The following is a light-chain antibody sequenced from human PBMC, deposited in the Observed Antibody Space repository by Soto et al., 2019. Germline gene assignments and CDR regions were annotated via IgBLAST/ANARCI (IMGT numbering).Light chain of an antibody. CDR2: DVT. J-gene: IGLJ2*01. Sequence: QSAPTQPASVSGSPGQSITISCTGTSSDVGGYNFVSWYQQHPGKAPKLMIYDVTNRPSGVSNRFSGSKSGNTASLTVSGLQAEDEADYYCSSYTSSSILGVVFGGGTKLTVL. CDR1: SSDVGGYNF. CDR3: SSYTSSSILGVV. V-gene: IGLV2-14*03.